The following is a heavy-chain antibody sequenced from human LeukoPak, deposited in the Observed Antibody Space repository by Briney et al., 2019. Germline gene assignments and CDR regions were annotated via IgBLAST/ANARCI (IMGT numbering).Heavy chain of an antibody. V-gene: IGHV3-23*01. J-gene: IGHJ4*02. Sequence: GGSLRLSCAASGFTFSSFAMSRVRQAPGKGLEWVSTISGSGGTTNHADSVKGRFTFSRDNSKNTLYLQMNSLRAEDTAVYYCTKDLPDYGDYIEGYWGQGTLVTVSS. D-gene: IGHD4-17*01. CDR3: TKDLPDYGDYIEGY. CDR1: GFTFSSFA. CDR2: ISGSGGTT.